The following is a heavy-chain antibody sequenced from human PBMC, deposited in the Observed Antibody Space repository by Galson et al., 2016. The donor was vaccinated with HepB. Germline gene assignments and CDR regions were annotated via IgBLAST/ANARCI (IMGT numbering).Heavy chain of an antibody. D-gene: IGHD2-21*02. J-gene: IGHJ2*01. V-gene: IGHV4-59*01. CDR2: IYYSGST. CDR1: GGSISSYY. CDR3: AREVGARGDPYWYFDL. Sequence: SETLSLTCTVSGGSISSYYWSWIRQPPGKGLEWIGYIYYSGSTNYNPSLKSRVTISVDTSKNQFSLKLNSVTAADTAVYYCAREVGARGDPYWYFDLWGRGTLVTVSS.